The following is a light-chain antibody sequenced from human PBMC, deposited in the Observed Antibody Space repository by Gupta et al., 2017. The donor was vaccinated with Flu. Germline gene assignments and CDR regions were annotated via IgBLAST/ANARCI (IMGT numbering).Light chain of an antibody. Sequence: IVLTPSPATLSLSPGERATLACRASHSVNSSLAWYHQKVGQAPRLLISGASQRATGIPARFSGSRSETDFTLTINMLEAEDGAVYYCQQGGNWPPNLGEGTKLEIK. J-gene: IGKJ2*01. V-gene: IGKV3-11*01. CDR3: QQGGNWPPN. CDR2: GAS. CDR1: HSVNSS.